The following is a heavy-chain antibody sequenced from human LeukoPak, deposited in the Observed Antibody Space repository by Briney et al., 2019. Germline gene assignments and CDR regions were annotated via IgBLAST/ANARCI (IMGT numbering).Heavy chain of an antibody. J-gene: IGHJ3*02. CDR1: GGSFSGYY. Sequence: SETLSLTCAVYGGSFSGYYWSWIRQPPGKGLEWIGEINHSGSNNYNPSLKTRVTISVDTSKNQFSAKLSSVTAADTAVYYCASLEVGRNDAFDIWGQGTMVTVSS. V-gene: IGHV4-34*01. CDR2: INHSGSN. CDR3: ASLEVGRNDAFDI. D-gene: IGHD2-15*01.